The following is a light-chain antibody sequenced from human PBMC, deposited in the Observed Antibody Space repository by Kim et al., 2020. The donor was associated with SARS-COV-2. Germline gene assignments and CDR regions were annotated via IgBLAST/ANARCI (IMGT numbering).Light chain of an antibody. V-gene: IGLV1-40*01. CDR3: QSYDTSLSAWV. Sequence: RVSVVCTGSSSNIGAGYDVHWYQQLPGTAPKLLIYTYTKRASGVSDRFSGSKSGTSASLVITGLQAEDESDYYCQSYDTSLSAWVFGGGTQLTVL. CDR2: TYT. CDR1: SSNIGAGYD. J-gene: IGLJ3*02.